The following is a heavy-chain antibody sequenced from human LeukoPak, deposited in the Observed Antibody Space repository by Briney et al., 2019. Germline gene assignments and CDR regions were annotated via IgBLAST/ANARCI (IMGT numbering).Heavy chain of an antibody. CDR1: GGSFSGYY. D-gene: IGHD3-22*01. V-gene: IGHV4-34*01. CDR2: INHSGST. J-gene: IGHJ5*02. Sequence: SETLSLTCAVYGGSFSGYYWSWIRQPPGKGLEWIGEINHSGSTNYNPSLKSRVTISVDTSKNQFSLKLSSVTAADTAVYYCARVVYYYDSSGRWFDPWGQGTLVTVSS. CDR3: ARVVYYYDSSGRWFDP.